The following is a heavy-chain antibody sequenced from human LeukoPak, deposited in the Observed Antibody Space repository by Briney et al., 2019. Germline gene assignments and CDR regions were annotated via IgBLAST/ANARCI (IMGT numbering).Heavy chain of an antibody. CDR1: GFTFSGYA. V-gene: IGHV3-23*01. J-gene: IGHJ4*02. CDR3: ATDREGDPSAYYLV. Sequence: GGSLRLSCAASGFTFSGYAMSWVHQAPGKGLEWVSTISDNGGRTYYADSVKGRFTISRDNSKNTLFLQMNSLRAEDSAVYYCATDREGDPSAYYLVGGQGTLITVSS. CDR2: ISDNGGRT. D-gene: IGHD3-22*01.